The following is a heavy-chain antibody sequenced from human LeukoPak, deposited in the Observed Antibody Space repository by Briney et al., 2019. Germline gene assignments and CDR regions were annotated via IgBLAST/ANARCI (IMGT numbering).Heavy chain of an antibody. D-gene: IGHD7-27*01. Sequence: GGSLRLSCKASGYTFIDYYIHWVRQAPGQGLEWMGRINPNSGGSNYAQSFQGRVTMTRDTSISTAYMELSRLRSDDTAVYYCARDLPSTSNWELDYWGQGTLVTVSS. CDR2: INPNSGGS. J-gene: IGHJ4*02. V-gene: IGHV1-2*06. CDR1: GYTFIDYY. CDR3: ARDLPSTSNWELDY.